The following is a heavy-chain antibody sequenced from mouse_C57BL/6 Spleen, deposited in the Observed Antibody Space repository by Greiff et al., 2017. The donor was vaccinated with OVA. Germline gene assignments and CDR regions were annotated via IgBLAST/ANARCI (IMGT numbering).Heavy chain of an antibody. CDR3: ARDWDFDY. D-gene: IGHD4-1*01. V-gene: IGHV2-2*01. CDR2: IWSGGST. Sequence: QVQLQQSGPGLVQPSQSLSITCTVSGFSLTSYGVHWVRPSPGKGLEWLGVIWSGGSTDYNAAFISRLSISKDNSKSQVFFKMNSLQADDTAIYYCARDWDFDYWGQGTTLTVSS. CDR1: GFSLTSYG. J-gene: IGHJ2*01.